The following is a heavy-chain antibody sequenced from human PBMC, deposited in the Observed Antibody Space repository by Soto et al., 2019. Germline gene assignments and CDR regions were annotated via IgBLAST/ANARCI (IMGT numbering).Heavy chain of an antibody. D-gene: IGHD3-10*01. V-gene: IGHV1-2*02. J-gene: IGHJ4*02. CDR3: ARGPPITMVRGFGVGAFDY. Sequence: QVQLVQSGAEVKKPGASVKVSCKASGYTFTGYYMHWMRQAPGQGLEWMGWINPNSGGTNYAQKFQGRVTMTRDTSISTAYMELSRLRSDDTAVYYCARGPPITMVRGFGVGAFDYWGQGTLVTVSS. CDR1: GYTFTGYY. CDR2: INPNSGGT.